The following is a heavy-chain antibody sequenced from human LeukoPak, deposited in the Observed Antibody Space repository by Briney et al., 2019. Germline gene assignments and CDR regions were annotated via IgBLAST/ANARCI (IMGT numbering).Heavy chain of an antibody. D-gene: IGHD6-13*01. J-gene: IGHJ3*02. CDR3: AKAYSSSWYFPAFDI. V-gene: IGHV3-23*01. CDR1: GFTFSSYA. CDR2: ISGSGGST. Sequence: SGGSLRLSCAASGFTFSSYAMSWVRQAPGKGLEWVSAISGSGGSTYYADSVKGRFTISRDNSKNTLYLQMNSLRAEDTAVYYCAKAYSSSWYFPAFDIWGQGTMVTVSS.